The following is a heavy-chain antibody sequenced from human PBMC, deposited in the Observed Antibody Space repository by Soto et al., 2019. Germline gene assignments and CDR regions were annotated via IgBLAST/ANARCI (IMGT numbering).Heavy chain of an antibody. CDR2: IYYSGTT. V-gene: IGHV4-39*02. CDR3: ASHDYGFNWFDP. Sequence: PSETLPLTCTVSGGSISTTIYYWGWIRQPPGKRLEWLGSIYYSGTTYYNPSLKSRVTISVDTSKNHFSLKVRSVTAADTAVYYCASHDYGFNWFDPWGRGTLVTVSS. CDR1: GGSISTTIYY. J-gene: IGHJ5*02. D-gene: IGHD4-17*01.